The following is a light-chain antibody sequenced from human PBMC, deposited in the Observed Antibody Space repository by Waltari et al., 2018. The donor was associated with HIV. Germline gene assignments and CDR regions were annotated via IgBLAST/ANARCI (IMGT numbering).Light chain of an antibody. Sequence: QSALTQPPSASGSPGQSVTISCTGTSSDVGGYNYVSWYQQHPGQAPKIMIYEVSKRPSGVPDRFSGSKSGNTASLTVSGLQAEDEADYYCNSYAGSNNWVFGGGTKLTVL. J-gene: IGLJ3*02. V-gene: IGLV2-8*01. CDR1: SSDVGGYNY. CDR2: EVS. CDR3: NSYAGSNNWV.